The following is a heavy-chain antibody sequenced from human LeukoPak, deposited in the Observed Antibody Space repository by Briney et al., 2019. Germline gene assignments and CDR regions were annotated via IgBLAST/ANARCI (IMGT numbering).Heavy chain of an antibody. V-gene: IGHV3-74*01. CDR1: GFTFSTYW. CDR2: INPDGSST. J-gene: IGHJ3*02. Sequence: PGGSLRLSCAASGFTFSTYWMHWVRQAPGKGLVWVSRINPDGSSTSYADSVKGRFTISRDNAKNTLYLQMNSLRDEDTAVYYCGRGTTIIRSALDIWGQGTMVTVSS. D-gene: IGHD1-7*01. CDR3: GRGTTIIRSALDI.